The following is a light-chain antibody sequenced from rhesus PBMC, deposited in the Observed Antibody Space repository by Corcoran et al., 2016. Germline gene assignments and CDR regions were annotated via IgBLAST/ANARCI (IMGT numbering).Light chain of an antibody. CDR2: AVS. CDR1: SSDVGNHNF. J-gene: IGLJ1*01. CDR3: SSFASSSIFI. Sequence: QSAPTQPPSVSGSPGQSVTISCTGASSDVGNHNFASWYQQNSDKAPQLMIYAVSQRPSGVSDRFSGSKSGNTASLTISGLQAEDEADYYCSSFASSSIFIFGARTRLTVL. V-gene: IGLV2S7*01.